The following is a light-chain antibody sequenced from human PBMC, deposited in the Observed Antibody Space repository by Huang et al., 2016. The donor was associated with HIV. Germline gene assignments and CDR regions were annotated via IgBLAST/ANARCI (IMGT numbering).Light chain of an antibody. CDR1: QSISSN. Sequence: EIVMTQSPATLSVSPGERATLSCRASQSISSNLAWYHQKPGQAPRLLIYGASTRATDIPARFSASGSGTEFTLTISSLQSEDFAVYYCQQYNNWPPLTFGGGTKVEIK. V-gene: IGKV3-15*01. CDR2: GAS. CDR3: QQYNNWPPLT. J-gene: IGKJ4*01.